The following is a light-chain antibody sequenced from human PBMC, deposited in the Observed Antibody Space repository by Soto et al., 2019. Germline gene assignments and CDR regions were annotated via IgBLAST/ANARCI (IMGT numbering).Light chain of an antibody. J-gene: IGLJ2*01. CDR2: EVS. CDR1: SSDAGGYNY. CDR3: SSYAGSTPVV. V-gene: IGLV2-8*01. Sequence: QSALTQPPSASGSPGQSVTISCTGTSSDAGGYNYVSWYQQHPGKAPKLMIYEVSKRPSGVPDRFSGSKSGNTASLTVSGLQAEDEADYYCSSYAGSTPVVFGGGTKLTVL.